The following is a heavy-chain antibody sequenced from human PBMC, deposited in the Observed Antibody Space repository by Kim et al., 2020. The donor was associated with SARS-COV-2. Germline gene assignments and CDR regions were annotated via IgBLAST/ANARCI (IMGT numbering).Heavy chain of an antibody. CDR2: ISSSSSYI. J-gene: IGHJ5*02. CDR3: ARDEGYGDFNWFDP. D-gene: IGHD4-17*01. CDR1: GFTFSSYS. Sequence: GGSLRLSCAASGFTFSSYSMNWVRQAPGKGLEWVSSISSSSSYIYYADSVKGRFTISRDNAKNSLYLQMNSLRAEDTAVYYCARDEGYGDFNWFDPWGQGTLVTVSS. V-gene: IGHV3-21*01.